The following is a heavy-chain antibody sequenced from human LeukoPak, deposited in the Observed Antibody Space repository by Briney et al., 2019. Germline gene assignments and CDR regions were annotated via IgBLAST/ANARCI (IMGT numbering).Heavy chain of an antibody. CDR1: GGSFSGYY. D-gene: IGHD3-22*01. CDR3: AREEHYYDSSGYYPRAYYFDY. V-gene: IGHV4-34*01. J-gene: IGHJ4*02. Sequence: PSETLSLTCAVYGGSFSGYYWSWIRQPPGKGLEWIGEINHSGSTNYNPSLKRRVTISVDTSKNQFSLKLSSVTAADTAVYYCAREEHYYDSSGYYPRAYYFDYWGQGTLVTVSS. CDR2: INHSGST.